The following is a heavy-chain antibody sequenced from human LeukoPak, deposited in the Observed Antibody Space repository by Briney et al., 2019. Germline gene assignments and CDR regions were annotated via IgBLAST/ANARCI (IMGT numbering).Heavy chain of an antibody. J-gene: IGHJ4*02. Sequence: GGSLRLSCAASGFTFSSYWMNWVRQAPGKGLVWVARIKPDGSSISSADSVKGRFTISRDNAKNTLYLQMNSLRAEDTAVYYCAKTKVRGVISADYWGQGTLVTVSS. D-gene: IGHD3-10*01. CDR1: GFTFSSYW. CDR3: AKTKVRGVISADY. V-gene: IGHV3-74*01. CDR2: IKPDGSSI.